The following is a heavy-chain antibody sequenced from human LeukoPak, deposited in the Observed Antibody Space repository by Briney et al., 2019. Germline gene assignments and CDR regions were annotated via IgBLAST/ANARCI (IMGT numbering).Heavy chain of an antibody. CDR3: ARDPHSGSDLSGY. J-gene: IGHJ4*02. CDR1: GGSISSSNW. V-gene: IGHV4-4*02. Sequence: SETLSLTCAVSGGSISSSNWWSWVRQPPGKGLEWIGEIYHTGSPNYNPSLKSRVTISVDRSKNHFYLKLTSVTAADTAMYYCARDPHSGSDLSGYWGQGIRVTVSS. CDR2: IYHTGSP. D-gene: IGHD5-12*01.